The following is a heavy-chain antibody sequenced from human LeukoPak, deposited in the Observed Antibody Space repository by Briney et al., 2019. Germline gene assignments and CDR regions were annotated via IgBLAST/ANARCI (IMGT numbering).Heavy chain of an antibody. Sequence: GGSLRLSCAASGFTFDDYGMSWVRQAPGKGLEWVSGINWNGGSTGYADSVKGRFTISRDNAKNSLYLQMNSLRAEDTAVYYCARARDLYYYDSSGYYDFDYWGQGTLVTVSS. CDR1: GFTFDDYG. D-gene: IGHD3-22*01. CDR3: ARARDLYYYDSSGYYDFDY. J-gene: IGHJ4*02. V-gene: IGHV3-20*04. CDR2: INWNGGST.